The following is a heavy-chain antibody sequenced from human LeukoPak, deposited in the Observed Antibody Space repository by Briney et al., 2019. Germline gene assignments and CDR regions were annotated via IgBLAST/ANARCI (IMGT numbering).Heavy chain of an antibody. CDR2: INHSGST. CDR1: GGSFSGYY. Sequence: SETLSLTCAVYGGSFSGYYWSWIRQPPGKGLEWIGEINHSGSTNYNPSLKSRVTISVDTSKNQFSLKLSSVTAADTAVYYCASRPYDFWSGYYSDWFDPWGQGTLVTVS. J-gene: IGHJ5*02. CDR3: ASRPYDFWSGYYSDWFDP. V-gene: IGHV4-34*01. D-gene: IGHD3-3*01.